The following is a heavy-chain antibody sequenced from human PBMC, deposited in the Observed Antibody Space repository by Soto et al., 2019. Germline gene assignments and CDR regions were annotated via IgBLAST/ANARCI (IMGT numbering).Heavy chain of an antibody. Sequence: ASAEVCCKASGYTYAIYDIKWVRQEKRQGLEWMGWMNPNSGNTGYAQKFQGRVTMTRNTSISTAYMELSSLRSEDTAVYYCARGLSRIMITFGGVDAFDIWGQGTMVTVSS. D-gene: IGHD3-16*01. CDR2: MNPNSGNT. CDR3: ARGLSRIMITFGGVDAFDI. CDR1: GYTYAIYD. V-gene: IGHV1-8*01. J-gene: IGHJ3*02.